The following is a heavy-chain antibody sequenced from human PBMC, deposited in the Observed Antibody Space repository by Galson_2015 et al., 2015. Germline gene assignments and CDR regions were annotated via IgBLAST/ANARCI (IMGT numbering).Heavy chain of an antibody. Sequence: SYYMSWVRQAPGKGLAWVSSISSTTTYIYYADSVKGRFTISRDNAKNSLYLQMNSLGAEDTAVYYCARQILDYDFWSGYYPTNFDYWGQGTLVTVSS. J-gene: IGHJ4*02. CDR2: ISSTTTYI. CDR3: ARQILDYDFWSGYYPTNFDY. CDR1: SYY. D-gene: IGHD3-3*01. V-gene: IGHV3-21*01.